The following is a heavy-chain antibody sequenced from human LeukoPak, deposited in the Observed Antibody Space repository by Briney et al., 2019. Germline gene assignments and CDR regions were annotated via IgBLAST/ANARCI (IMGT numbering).Heavy chain of an antibody. V-gene: IGHV3-30-3*01. J-gene: IGHJ5*02. CDR2: ISNDGSNR. D-gene: IGHD5-24*01. Sequence: GRSLRLSCAASGFTFSSYPMQWVRQAPGKGLEWVAVISNDGSNRYYADSVKGRFTISRDNSKNTLYLQMNSLRAEGTALYYCARDFGRDGYNYGGKNWFDPWGQGTLVTVSS. CDR1: GFTFSSYP. CDR3: ARDFGRDGYNYGGKNWFDP.